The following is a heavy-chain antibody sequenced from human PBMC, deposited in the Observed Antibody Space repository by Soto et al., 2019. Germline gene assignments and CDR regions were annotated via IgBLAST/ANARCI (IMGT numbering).Heavy chain of an antibody. D-gene: IGHD1-1*01. V-gene: IGHV6-1*01. CDR1: GDSVSSNNGA. CDR3: ARDDGPRTTRRFDA. Sequence: PSQTLSLTCDISGDSVSSNNGAWNWIRQSPSRGLEWLGRTYYYRSKWYIDYAVSVKSRISINADTSKNQVSLQLNAVTPDDTAVYYCARDDGPRTTRRFDAWGQGILVTVSS. CDR2: TYYYRSKWYI. J-gene: IGHJ5*02.